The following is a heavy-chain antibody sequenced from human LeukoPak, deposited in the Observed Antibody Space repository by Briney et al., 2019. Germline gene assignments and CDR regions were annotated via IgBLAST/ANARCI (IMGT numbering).Heavy chain of an antibody. J-gene: IGHJ4*02. V-gene: IGHV3-74*01. D-gene: IGHD3-9*01. Sequence: GGSLRLSCAASGFTFSSYWMHWVRQAPGKGLVWVSRINSDGSSTSYADSVKGRFTISRDNAKNTLYLQMNSLRAEDTAVYYCATATALRYFDWLPPQDWGQGTLVTVSS. CDR1: GFTFSSYW. CDR2: INSDGSST. CDR3: ATATALRYFDWLPPQD.